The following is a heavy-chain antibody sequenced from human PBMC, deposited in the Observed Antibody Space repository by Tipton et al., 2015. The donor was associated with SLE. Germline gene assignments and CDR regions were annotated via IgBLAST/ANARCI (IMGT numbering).Heavy chain of an antibody. D-gene: IGHD4/OR15-4a*01. CDR2: IYTSGST. V-gene: IGHV4-61*09. CDR1: GGSISSGSYY. CDR3: AREGGLTPYAFDI. Sequence: TLSLTCTVSGGSISSGSYYWSWIRQPAGKGLEWIGYIYTSGSTNYNPSLKSRVTISADTSKNHLSLKLSSVTAADTAVYYCAREGGLTPYAFDIWGQGTMVTVSS. J-gene: IGHJ3*02.